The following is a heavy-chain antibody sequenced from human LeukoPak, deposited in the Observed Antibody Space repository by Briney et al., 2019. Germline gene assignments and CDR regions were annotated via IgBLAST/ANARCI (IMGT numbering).Heavy chain of an antibody. D-gene: IGHD2-15*01. CDR1: GFTFSSYA. CDR2: ISDSGRST. Sequence: GGSLRLSCAASGFTFSSYAMSWVRQGPGKGLEGVSGISDSGRSTYYADSVKGRFTISRDNSRNTLYLQMNSLRGEDTAVYYCAKEVDGAFDYWGQGTLVTVSS. J-gene: IGHJ4*02. CDR3: AKEVDGAFDY. V-gene: IGHV3-23*01.